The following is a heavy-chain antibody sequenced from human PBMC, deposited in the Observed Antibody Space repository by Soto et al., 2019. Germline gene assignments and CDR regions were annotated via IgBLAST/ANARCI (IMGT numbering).Heavy chain of an antibody. J-gene: IGHJ4*02. D-gene: IGHD3-10*01. CDR3: ARDFGGNYYGSGSYPYYFDY. V-gene: IGHV3-21*01. Sequence: GGSLRLSCAASGFTFSSYSMNWVRQAPGKGLEWVSSISSSSSYIYYADSVKGRFTISRDNAKNSLYLQMNSLRAEDTAVYYCARDFGGNYYGSGSYPYYFDYWCQGTLVTVSS. CDR2: ISSSSSYI. CDR1: GFTFSSYS.